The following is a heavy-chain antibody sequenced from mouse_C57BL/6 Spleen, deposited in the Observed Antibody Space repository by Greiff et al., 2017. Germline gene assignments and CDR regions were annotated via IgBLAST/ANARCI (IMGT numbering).Heavy chain of an antibody. J-gene: IGHJ1*03. Sequence: QVQLQQPGAELVKPGASVKISCKASGYAFSSYWMNWVKQRPGKGLEWIGQIYPGDGDTNYNGKFKGKATLTADKSSSTAYMQLSSLTSEDSAVYFCARPPGTYWYFDVWGTGTTVTVSS. CDR2: IYPGDGDT. D-gene: IGHD4-1*01. V-gene: IGHV1-80*01. CDR3: ARPPGTYWYFDV. CDR1: GYAFSSYW.